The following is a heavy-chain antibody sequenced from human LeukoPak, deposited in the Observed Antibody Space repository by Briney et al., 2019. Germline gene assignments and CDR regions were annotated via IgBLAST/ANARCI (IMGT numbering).Heavy chain of an antibody. V-gene: IGHV3-48*03. D-gene: IGHD7-27*01. Sequence: GGSLRLSCAASGFTFSSYEMNWVRQAPGKGLEWVSYISSRGSTIYYADSVKGRFTISRDNAKNSLYLQMNSLRAEDTAVYYCARDPHGALPNWGLDYWGQGTLVTVSS. J-gene: IGHJ4*02. CDR1: GFTFSSYE. CDR2: ISSRGSTI. CDR3: ARDPHGALPNWGLDY.